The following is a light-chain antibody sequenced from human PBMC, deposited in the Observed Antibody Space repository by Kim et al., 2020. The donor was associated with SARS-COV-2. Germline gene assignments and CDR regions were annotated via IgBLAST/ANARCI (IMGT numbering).Light chain of an antibody. CDR1: SSNSGSNE. CDR2: RNN. Sequence: PGQKCYIYCSGSSSNSGSNEVYWYQQHPVIAPKLLIYRNNPRPSGVPDRFSGSKSGTSASLAISGLRSEDEADYYCATGDDTLSGPFGGGTQLTVL. J-gene: IGLJ2*01. V-gene: IGLV1-47*01. CDR3: ATGDDTLSGP.